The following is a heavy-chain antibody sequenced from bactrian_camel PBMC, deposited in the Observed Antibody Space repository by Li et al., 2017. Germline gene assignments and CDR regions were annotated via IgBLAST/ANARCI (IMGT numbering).Heavy chain of an antibody. V-gene: IGHV3S53*01. D-gene: IGHD2*01. CDR1: ENTRSSGC. CDR3: AADGFAYYSGGYQFGC. Sequence: HVQLVESGGGSVQAGGSLRLSCAASENTRSSGCMGWIRQAPGKEREGVAIIESGGGTDYARSVKGRFTISRDNAKNTLYLQLNSLRPEDTAMYYCAADGFAYYSGGYQFGCWGQGTQVT. CDR2: IESGGGT. J-gene: IGHJ6*01.